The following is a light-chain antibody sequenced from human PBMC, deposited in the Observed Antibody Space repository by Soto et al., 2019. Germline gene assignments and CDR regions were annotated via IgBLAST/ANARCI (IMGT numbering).Light chain of an antibody. V-gene: IGKV3-15*01. CDR2: GAS. CDR1: QSVSSN. CDR3: QQYNNWRSIN. J-gene: IGKJ5*01. Sequence: EIVMTQSPATLSVSPGERATLSCRASQSVSSNLAWYQQKPGQAPRLLIYGASTRATGIPARFSGSGSGTDFTLTIRSLQSEDFAVYYCQQYNNWRSINCGQGKRREIK.